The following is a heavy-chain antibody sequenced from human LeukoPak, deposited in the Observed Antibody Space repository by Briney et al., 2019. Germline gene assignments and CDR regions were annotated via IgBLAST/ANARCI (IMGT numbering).Heavy chain of an antibody. V-gene: IGHV3-74*01. J-gene: IGHJ3*02. CDR1: AFTFSSYW. Sequence: PGGSLRLSCAASAFTFSSYWMHWVRQAPGKGLVWVSRINSDGSSASYADSVKGRFIISRDNAKNTLYLQMNSLRGEDTAVYYCARERGGDAFDIWGQGTMVTVSS. CDR2: INSDGSSA. CDR3: ARERGGDAFDI. D-gene: IGHD3-16*01.